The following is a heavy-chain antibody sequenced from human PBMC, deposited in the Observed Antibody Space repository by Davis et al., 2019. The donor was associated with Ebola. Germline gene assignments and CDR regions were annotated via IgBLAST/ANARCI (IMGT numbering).Heavy chain of an antibody. J-gene: IGHJ6*03. CDR3: ARLGVYQLLYYYYMDV. Sequence: GESLKISCKGSGYSFTSYWIGWVRQMPGKGLEWMGIIYPGDSDTRYSPSFQGQVTISADKSISTAYLQLSSLKASDTAMYYCARLGVYQLLYYYYMDVWGKGTTVTVTS. V-gene: IGHV5-51*01. CDR1: GYSFTSYW. CDR2: IYPGDSDT. D-gene: IGHD2-2*01.